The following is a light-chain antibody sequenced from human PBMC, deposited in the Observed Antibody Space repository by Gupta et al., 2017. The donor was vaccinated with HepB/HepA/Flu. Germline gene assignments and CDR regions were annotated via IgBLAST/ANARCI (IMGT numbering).Light chain of an antibody. CDR2: GNS. CDR1: SSNIGAGYD. CDR3: QSYDSSLSGVV. J-gene: IGLJ2*01. V-gene: IGLV1-40*01. Sequence: QFVLTQPPSVSGAPGQRVTISCTGRSSNIGAGYDVHWYQQLPGTAPKLLIYGNSNRPSGVPDRFSGSKSGISASLAITGLQAEDEADYYCQSYDSSLSGVVFGGGTKLTVL.